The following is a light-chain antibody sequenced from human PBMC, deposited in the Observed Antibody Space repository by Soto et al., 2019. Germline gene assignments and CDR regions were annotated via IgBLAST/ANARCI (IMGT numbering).Light chain of an antibody. Sequence: DIQMTQSPSTLSASVGDRVTITCRASQTISSSLAWYQHKPGKAPNLLIFDASTLHTGVPSRFSGGGFGTEFTLTITGLQPDDFATYYCQQHNDYTAVTFGQGTKLEIK. CDR2: DAS. V-gene: IGKV1-5*01. J-gene: IGKJ2*01. CDR1: QTISSS. CDR3: QQHNDYTAVT.